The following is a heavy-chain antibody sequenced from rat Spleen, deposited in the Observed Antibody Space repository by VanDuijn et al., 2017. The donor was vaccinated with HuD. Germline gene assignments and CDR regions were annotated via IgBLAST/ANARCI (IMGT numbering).Heavy chain of an antibody. Sequence: EVQLVESGGGLVQPGGSLRLSCAASGFTFSNYGMAWVRQAPTTGLEWVASINTGGGNTYYRDSVKGRFTISRDNAKSTLYLQMDSLRSEDTASYYCARHHYDGYYHGPVLGVMDAWGQGASVTVSS. D-gene: IGHD1-12*03. J-gene: IGHJ4*01. CDR2: INTGGGNT. CDR1: GFTFSNYG. CDR3: ARHHYDGYYHGPVLGVMDA. V-gene: IGHV5S13*01.